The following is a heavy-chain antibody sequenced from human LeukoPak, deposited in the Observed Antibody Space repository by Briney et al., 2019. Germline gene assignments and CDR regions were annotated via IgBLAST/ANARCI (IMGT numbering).Heavy chain of an antibody. Sequence: SETLSLNCIVSNGSISGNYWSWIRQPPGKGLEWIGYIYYSGNTNYNPSLKSRVTISVDTSKNQFSLKLSSVTAADTAVYYCARGNRYFDYWGQGTLVTVSS. D-gene: IGHD2/OR15-2a*01. CDR3: ARGNRYFDY. V-gene: IGHV4-59*01. CDR2: IYYSGNT. CDR1: NGSISGNY. J-gene: IGHJ4*02.